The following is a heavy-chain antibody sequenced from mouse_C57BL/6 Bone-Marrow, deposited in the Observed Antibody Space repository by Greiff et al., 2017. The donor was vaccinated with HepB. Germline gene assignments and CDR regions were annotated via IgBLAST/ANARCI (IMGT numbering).Heavy chain of an antibody. CDR2: ISDGGSYT. V-gene: IGHV5-4*03. CDR3: ARGLPLYAMDY. CDR1: GFTFSSYA. Sequence: EVMLVESGGGLVKPGGSLKLSCAASGFTFSSYAMSWVRQTPEKRLEWVATISDGGSYTYYPDNVKGRFTISRDNAKNNLYLQMSHLKSEDTAMYYCARGLPLYAMDYWGQGTSVTVSS. J-gene: IGHJ4*01. D-gene: IGHD5-5*01.